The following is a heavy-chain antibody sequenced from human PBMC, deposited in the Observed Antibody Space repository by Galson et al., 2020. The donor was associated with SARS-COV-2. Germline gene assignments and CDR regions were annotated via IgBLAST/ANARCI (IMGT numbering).Heavy chain of an antibody. V-gene: IGHV4-39*01. CDR3: ARLGNDDNYLGFDL. Sequence: ETSETLSLTCTVSGDSISGSRNYWGWIRQPPGKGLEWIGNIFHTGSTFYKSSLKSRVAISVDTSQNQFFLKVISVTAADTGVYYCARLGNDDNYLGFDLWGQGSLVSVSS. CDR1: GDSISGSRNY. D-gene: IGHD1-1*01. J-gene: IGHJ4*02. CDR2: IFHTGST.